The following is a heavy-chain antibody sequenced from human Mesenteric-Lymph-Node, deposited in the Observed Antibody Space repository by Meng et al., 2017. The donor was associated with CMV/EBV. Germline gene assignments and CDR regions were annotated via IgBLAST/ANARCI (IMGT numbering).Heavy chain of an antibody. CDR3: ARVPASGTFDY. Sequence: GESLKISCAASGFTVSSNYMSWVRQAPGKGLEWVSVIYSGGSTYYADSVKGRFTISRDNSKNTLYLQMNSLRAEDTAVYYCARVPASGTFDYWGQGTLVTVSS. J-gene: IGHJ4*02. D-gene: IGHD3-10*01. CDR1: GFTVSSNY. CDR2: IYSGGST. V-gene: IGHV3-53*05.